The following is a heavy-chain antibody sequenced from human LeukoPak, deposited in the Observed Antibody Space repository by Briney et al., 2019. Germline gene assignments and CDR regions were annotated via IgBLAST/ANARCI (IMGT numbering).Heavy chain of an antibody. D-gene: IGHD5-18*01. CDR2: IFYSGST. CDR1: GGSISSSNYY. CDR3: ARSVGYSYGYHDY. Sequence: SETLSLTCTVSGGSISSSNYYWGWIRQSPGKGLEWIGTIFYSGSTYYNPSLKSRVTISVDTSKSQFSLRLSSVTAADTAVYYCARSVGYSYGYHDYWGQGTLVTVSS. V-gene: IGHV4-39*07. J-gene: IGHJ4*02.